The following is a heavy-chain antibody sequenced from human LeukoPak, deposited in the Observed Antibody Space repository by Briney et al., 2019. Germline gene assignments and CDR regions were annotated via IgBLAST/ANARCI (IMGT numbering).Heavy chain of an antibody. J-gene: IGHJ4*02. CDR3: ARSAGFWSGFIDY. V-gene: IGHV4-30-2*01. Sequence: TSETLSLTCAVSGGSISSGGYSWSWIRQPPGKGLEWIGYIYHSGSTYYHPSLKSRVTISVDRSKSQFSLKLSSVTAADTAVYYCARSAGFWSGFIDYWGQGTLVTVSS. CDR1: GGSISSGGYS. CDR2: IYHSGST. D-gene: IGHD3-3*01.